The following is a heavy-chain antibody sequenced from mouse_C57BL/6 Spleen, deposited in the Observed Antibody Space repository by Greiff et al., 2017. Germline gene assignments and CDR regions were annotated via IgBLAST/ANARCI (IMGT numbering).Heavy chain of an antibody. J-gene: IGHJ1*03. D-gene: IGHD2-4*01. CDR2: INPSSGYT. CDR3: ARRGHDYDEGYFDV. Sequence: QVQLKESGAELARPGASVKMSCKASGYTFTSYTMHWVKQRPGQGLEWIGYINPSSGYTKYNQKFKDKATLTADKSSSTAYMQLSSLTSEDSAVYYCARRGHDYDEGYFDVWGTGTTVTVSS. V-gene: IGHV1-4*01. CDR1: GYTFTSYT.